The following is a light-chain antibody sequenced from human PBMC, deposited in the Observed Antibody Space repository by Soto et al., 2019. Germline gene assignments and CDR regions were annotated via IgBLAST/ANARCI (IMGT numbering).Light chain of an antibody. J-gene: IGKJ1*01. CDR1: QSVGSNY. V-gene: IGKV3-20*01. CDR3: QHSYTTPPWT. Sequence: EIVLTQSPGTLSLSPGERATLSCRASQSVGSNYLAWYQQKPGQAPRLLIYGASSRATGIPDRFSGGGSGTDFTLTISSLQPEDFATYYCQHSYTTPPWTFGQGTKVDIK. CDR2: GAS.